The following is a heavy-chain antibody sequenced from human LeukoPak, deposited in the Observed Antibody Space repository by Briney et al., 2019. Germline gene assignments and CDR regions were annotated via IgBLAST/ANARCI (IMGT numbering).Heavy chain of an antibody. V-gene: IGHV1-18*01. CDR3: ARTVPSDFGVVIINIDY. D-gene: IGHD3-3*01. CDR2: ISAYNGNT. J-gene: IGHJ4*02. CDR1: GYTSTSYG. Sequence: ASVKISCKASGYTSTSYGISWVRQAPGQGLEWMGWISAYNGNTNYAQKLQGRVTMTTDTSTSTAYMELRSLRSDDTAVYYCARTVPSDFGVVIINIDYWGQGTLVTVSS.